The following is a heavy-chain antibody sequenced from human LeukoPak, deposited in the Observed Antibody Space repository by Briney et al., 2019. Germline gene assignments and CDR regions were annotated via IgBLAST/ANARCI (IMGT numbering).Heavy chain of an antibody. D-gene: IGHD6-13*01. CDR3: ARDLGLYSSSAAGMEV. Sequence: SETLSVTCTVSGGSISSDYWSWIRQPPGKGLEWIGYIYYSGSINYNPSLKSRVTISVDTSKNQFSLKLSSVTAADTAVYYCARDLGLYSSSAAGMEVWGQGTTVTVSS. J-gene: IGHJ6*02. CDR2: IYYSGSI. CDR1: GGSISSDY. V-gene: IGHV4-59*01.